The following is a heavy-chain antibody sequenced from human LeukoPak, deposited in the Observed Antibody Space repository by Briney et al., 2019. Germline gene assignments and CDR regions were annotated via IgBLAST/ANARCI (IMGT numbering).Heavy chain of an antibody. V-gene: IGHV1-18*01. CDR3: ARSGPMTTNWFDP. CDR1: GYTFTSYG. Sequence: ASVKVSCKASGYTFTSYGISWVRQAPGQGLEWMGWISAYSGDTNYAQKFQGRATMTTDTSTSTAYMELRSLSSDDTAVYYCARSGPMTTNWFDPWGQGTLVTVSS. CDR2: ISAYSGDT. D-gene: IGHD4-11*01. J-gene: IGHJ5*02.